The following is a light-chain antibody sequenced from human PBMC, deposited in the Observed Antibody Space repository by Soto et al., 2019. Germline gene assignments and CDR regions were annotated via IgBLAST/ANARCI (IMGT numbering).Light chain of an antibody. V-gene: IGKV1-27*01. J-gene: IGKJ3*01. CDR1: QAIDQS. CDR3: RGHNGGLPVA. Sequence: DVQMTQSPSSLSASVGDRVTITCRASQAIDQSVAWYQQKPEQVPNVLTYAAATLHSGVPPRFSGSGSGAHFTLAIPGLQPEDVAPYYCRGHNGGLPVAFGLGTTVDV. CDR2: AAA.